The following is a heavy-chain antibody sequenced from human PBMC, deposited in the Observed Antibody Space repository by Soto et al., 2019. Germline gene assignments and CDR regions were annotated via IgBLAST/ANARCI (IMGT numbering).Heavy chain of an antibody. CDR1: GFTFNNYA. V-gene: IGHV3-23*01. Sequence: EVQLLESGGGLVQPGGSLRLSCAASGFTFNNYAMTWVRQAPGKGLEWVSAISGGGDTTSYADSVKGRFTVSRDGSKNTRYLQMSSLRAEDTALYYCAKGRGGSGSLTPRVDFWGKGTLVTVSS. CDR3: AKGRGGSGSLTPRVDF. J-gene: IGHJ4*02. D-gene: IGHD3-10*01. CDR2: ISGGGDTT.